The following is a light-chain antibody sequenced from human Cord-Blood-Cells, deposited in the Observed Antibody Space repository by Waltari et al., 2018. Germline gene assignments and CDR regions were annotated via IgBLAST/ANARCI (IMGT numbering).Light chain of an antibody. CDR3: QQYGSTFMYT. CDR2: GAS. CDR1: QSVSSSY. Sequence: EIVLTHSPGTLSLSPGERATLSCRASQSVSSSYLAWYQQKPGQAPRLLIYGASSRATGIPDRFSGSGSGTDFTLTISRLEPEDFAVYYCQQYGSTFMYTFGQGTKLEIK. J-gene: IGKJ2*01. V-gene: IGKV3-20*01.